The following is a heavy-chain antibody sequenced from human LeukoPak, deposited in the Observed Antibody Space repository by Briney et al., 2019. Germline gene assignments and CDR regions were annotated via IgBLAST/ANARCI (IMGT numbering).Heavy chain of an antibody. CDR3: ARGKNSGSYSSSPIDY. D-gene: IGHD1-26*01. J-gene: IGHJ4*02. CDR2: INPNSGGT. CDR1: GYTFTSYY. V-gene: IGHV1-2*04. Sequence: ASVKVSCKASGYTFTSYYMHWVRQAPGQGLEWMGWINPNSGGTNYAQKFQGWVTMTRDTSISTAYMELSRLRSDDTAVYYCARGKNSGSYSSSPIDYWGQGTLVTVSS.